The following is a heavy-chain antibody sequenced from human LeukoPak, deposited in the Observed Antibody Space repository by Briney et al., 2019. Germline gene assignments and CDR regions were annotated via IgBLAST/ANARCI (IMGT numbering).Heavy chain of an antibody. CDR2: ISYDGSNK. CDR3: ASSGAPYNWNSPFDY. CDR1: GFTFSSYA. J-gene: IGHJ4*02. V-gene: IGHV3-30*04. D-gene: IGHD1-20*01. Sequence: PGGSLRLSCAASGFTFSSYAMHWVRQAPGKGLEWVAAISYDGSNKYYADSVKGRFTISRDNSKNTLYLQMNSLRPEDTAVYYCASSGAPYNWNSPFDYWGQGTLVTVSS.